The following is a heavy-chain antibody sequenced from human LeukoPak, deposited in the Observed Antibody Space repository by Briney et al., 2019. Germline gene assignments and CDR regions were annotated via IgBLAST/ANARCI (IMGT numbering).Heavy chain of an antibody. J-gene: IGHJ5*02. CDR2: IWYDGSNK. Sequence: GGSLRLSCAASGFTFSSYGMHWVRQAPGKGLEGVAVIWYDGSNKYYADSVKGRFTISRDNSKNTLYLQMNSLRDDDTAVYYCVRGVGVSRFNYLDPWGQGTLVIVSS. CDR1: GFTFSSYG. D-gene: IGHD1-7*01. V-gene: IGHV3-33*01. CDR3: VRGVGVSRFNYLDP.